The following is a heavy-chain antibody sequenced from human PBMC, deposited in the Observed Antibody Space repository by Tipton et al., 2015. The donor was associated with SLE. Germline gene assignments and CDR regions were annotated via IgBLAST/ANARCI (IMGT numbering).Heavy chain of an antibody. CDR2: IWYEGRNK. D-gene: IGHD3-10*01. CDR3: AGGRGGAFLDY. CDR1: GFTFSTSA. J-gene: IGHJ4*02. Sequence: SLRLSCAASGFTFSTSAMHWVRQAPGKGLEWVAVIWYEGRNKVFADSVKGRFTISTDNSKNTVSLQMNSLGVEDPAVYFCAGGRGGAFLDYWGQGTLVTVSS. V-gene: IGHV3-33*01.